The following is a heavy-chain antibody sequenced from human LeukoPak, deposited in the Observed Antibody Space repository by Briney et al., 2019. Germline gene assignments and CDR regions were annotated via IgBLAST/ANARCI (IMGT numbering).Heavy chain of an antibody. V-gene: IGHV3-13*01. J-gene: IGHJ4*02. CDR3: AKDMSYGGYGGYDY. Sequence: PGGSLRLSCAASGFTFSSYDIHWVRQATGKGLEWVSGIGTAGEIYYPGSVKGRFTISRENAKNSLYLQMNSLRAEDMALYYCAKDMSYGGYGGYDYWGQGTLVTVSS. CDR1: GFTFSSYD. CDR2: IGTAGEI. D-gene: IGHD5-12*01.